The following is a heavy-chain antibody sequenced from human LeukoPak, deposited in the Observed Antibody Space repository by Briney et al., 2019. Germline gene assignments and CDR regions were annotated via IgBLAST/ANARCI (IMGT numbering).Heavy chain of an antibody. CDR3: ARDWDYGSGSFHFDY. CDR1: GFTLSNYV. CDR2: TRYDGSDK. V-gene: IGHV3-30*02. J-gene: IGHJ4*02. D-gene: IGHD3-10*01. Sequence: GGSLRLSCAASGFTLSNYVMHWVRQAPGKGLEWVAFTRYDGSDKYNADSLKGRFTISRDNSKNTLYLQMNSLRAEDTAVYYCARDWDYGSGSFHFDYWGQGTLVTVSS.